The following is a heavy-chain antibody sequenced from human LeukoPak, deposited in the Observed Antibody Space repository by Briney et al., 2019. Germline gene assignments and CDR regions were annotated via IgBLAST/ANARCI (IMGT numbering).Heavy chain of an antibody. V-gene: IGHV4-59*01. CDR3: ARGLMMAVAGRGEFHY. CDR1: GGSISSYY. J-gene: IGHJ4*02. Sequence: SETLSLTCTLSGGSISSYYWSWIRHPPGRGLEWIGYNYYSGSTNYNPSLKSRVTISVDTSKNQFSLKLSSVTAADTAVYYCARGLMMAVAGRGEFHYWGQGTLVTVSS. CDR2: NYYSGST. D-gene: IGHD6-13*01.